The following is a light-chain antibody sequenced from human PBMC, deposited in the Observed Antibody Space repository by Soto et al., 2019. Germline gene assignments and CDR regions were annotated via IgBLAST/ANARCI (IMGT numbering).Light chain of an antibody. CDR3: PQDFSYPRT. V-gene: IGKV1-6*01. CDR2: GAS. Sequence: AVQLTQSPSSLSASVGDRVTITCRSSQGIRTDLGWYQQSPGKAPKVLIVGASTLQSGVPSRFSGSGSGTDFTLTISSLQPEDSATYYCPQDFSYPRTFGQGTKVDIK. J-gene: IGKJ1*01. CDR1: QGIRTD.